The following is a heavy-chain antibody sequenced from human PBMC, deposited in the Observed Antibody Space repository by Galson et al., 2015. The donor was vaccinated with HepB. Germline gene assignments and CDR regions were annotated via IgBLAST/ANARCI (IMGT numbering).Heavy chain of an antibody. CDR3: ARKKPAATRTYYYYGMDV. Sequence: SVKVSCKASGGTFSSYATSWVRQAPGQGLEWMGGIIPIFGTANYAQKFQGRVTITADESTSTAYMELSSLRSEDTAVYYCARKKPAATRTYYYYGMDVWGQGTTVTVSS. V-gene: IGHV1-69*13. CDR2: IIPIFGTA. CDR1: GGTFSSYA. D-gene: IGHD2-2*01. J-gene: IGHJ6*02.